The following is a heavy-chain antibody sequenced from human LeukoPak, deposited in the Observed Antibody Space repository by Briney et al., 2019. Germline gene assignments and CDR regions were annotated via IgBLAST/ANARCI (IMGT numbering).Heavy chain of an antibody. V-gene: IGHV4-59*01. CDR2: IYYSGST. J-gene: IGHJ3*02. CDR1: GGSFSGYY. Sequence: SETLSLTCAVYGGSFSGYYWSWIRQPPGKGLEWIGYIYYSGSTNYNPSLKSRVTISVDTSKNQFSLKLSSVTAADTAVYYCAREYSSSWQRARGAFDIWGQGTMVTVSS. D-gene: IGHD6-13*01. CDR3: AREYSSSWQRARGAFDI.